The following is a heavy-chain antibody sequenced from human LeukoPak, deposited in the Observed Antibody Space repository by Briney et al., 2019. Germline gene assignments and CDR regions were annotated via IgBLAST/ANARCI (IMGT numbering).Heavy chain of an antibody. CDR1: GFTFSTCG. D-gene: IGHD6-13*01. CDR2: ISSNGGGT. CDR3: AKHSSTWHYFDY. J-gene: IGHJ4*02. V-gene: IGHV3-23*01. Sequence: GGSLRLSCAASGFTFSTCGMSWVRQAPGKGLEWVSAISSNGGGTYYADSVKGRFTISRDNSKNTLYLQVNSLRAEDTAVYSCAKHSSTWHYFDYWGQGTLVTVSS.